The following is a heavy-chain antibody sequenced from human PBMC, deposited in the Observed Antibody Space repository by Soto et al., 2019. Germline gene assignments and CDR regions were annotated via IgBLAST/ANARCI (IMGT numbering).Heavy chain of an antibody. CDR3: ARAWDNPNWFDP. Sequence: SETLSLTCSVSGGSITTNGHYWTWIRQHPGQGLEWIAYIYYTGNSYLNPSLKSRLSISVDTSKNQFSLELRSVTAADTAVYYCARAWDNPNWFDPWGQGTLVTVSS. CDR1: GGSITTNGHY. CDR2: IYYTGNS. J-gene: IGHJ5*02. V-gene: IGHV4-31*03. D-gene: IGHD1-20*01.